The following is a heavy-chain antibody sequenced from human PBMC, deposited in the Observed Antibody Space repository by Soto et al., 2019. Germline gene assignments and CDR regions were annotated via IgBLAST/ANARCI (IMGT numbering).Heavy chain of an antibody. J-gene: IGHJ4*02. D-gene: IGHD6-19*01. Sequence: GGSLRLSCAASGFTFSSYAMSWVRQAPGKGLEWVSAISGSGGSTYYADSVKGRFTISRDNSKNTLYLQMNSLRAEDTAVYYCAKDLGIWALRAMHKNAIAVAGILDYWGQGTLVTVSS. CDR1: GFTFSSYA. CDR3: AKDLGIWALRAMHKNAIAVAGILDY. V-gene: IGHV3-23*01. CDR2: ISGSGGST.